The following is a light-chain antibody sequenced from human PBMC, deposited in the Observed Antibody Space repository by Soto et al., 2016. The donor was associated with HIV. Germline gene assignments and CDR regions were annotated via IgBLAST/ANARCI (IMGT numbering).Light chain of an antibody. Sequence: SYVLTQPPSVSVAPGKTASITCGGNNIGTRSVHWYQQKAGQAPVLVVYDDSDRPSGIPERFSGSNSGNTATLTISRVEAGDEADYYCQVWDSSDHYVFGTGTKVTVL. CDR1: NIGTRS. V-gene: IGLV3-21*03. CDR2: DDS. CDR3: QVWDSSDHYV. J-gene: IGLJ1*01.